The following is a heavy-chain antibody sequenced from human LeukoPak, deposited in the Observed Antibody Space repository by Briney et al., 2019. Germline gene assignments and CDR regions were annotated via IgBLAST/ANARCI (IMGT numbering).Heavy chain of an antibody. J-gene: IGHJ5*02. CDR2: ISYSGST. CDR1: GGSISSGDYY. D-gene: IGHD3/OR15-3a*01. Sequence: PSETLSLTCTVSGGSISSGDYYWSWLHQPPGMGLEWIGDISYSGSTYYNPSLRSRLSISVDRSNNQFSLRLTSVTAADTAVYYCAKGGLATYNWFDPWGQGTLVIVSS. V-gene: IGHV4-30-4*01. CDR3: AKGGLATYNWFDP.